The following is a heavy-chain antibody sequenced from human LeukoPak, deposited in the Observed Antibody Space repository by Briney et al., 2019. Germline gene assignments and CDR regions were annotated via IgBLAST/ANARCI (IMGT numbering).Heavy chain of an antibody. CDR3: ARMTTVTNYYDYGMDV. D-gene: IGHD4-17*01. V-gene: IGHV4-31*03. CDR1: GGSISSGGYY. CDR2: IYYSGST. Sequence: PSETLSLTCTVSGGSISSGGYYWSWIGQHPGKGLEWIGYIYYSGSTYYNPSLKSRVTISVDTSKNQFSLKLSSVTAADTAVYYSARMTTVTNYYDYGMDVWGQGTTVTVSS. J-gene: IGHJ6*02.